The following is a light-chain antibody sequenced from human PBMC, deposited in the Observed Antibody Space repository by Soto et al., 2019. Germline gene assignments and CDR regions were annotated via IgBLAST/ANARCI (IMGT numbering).Light chain of an antibody. V-gene: IGKV3-20*01. Sequence: ETVLTQSPGTLSLSPGERATLSCRASQSVSSSYLAWYQQKPGQAPRLLIYDASSRATGIPDRFSGSGSGTDFTLTISRLEPEDCAVYYCQQYGSSPLTFGGGTKVEIK. CDR1: QSVSSSY. CDR2: DAS. CDR3: QQYGSSPLT. J-gene: IGKJ4*01.